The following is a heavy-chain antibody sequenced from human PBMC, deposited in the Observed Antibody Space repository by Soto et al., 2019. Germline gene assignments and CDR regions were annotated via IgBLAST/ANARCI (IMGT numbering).Heavy chain of an antibody. J-gene: IGHJ6*02. CDR2: ISYDGSNK. V-gene: IGHV3-30-3*01. CDR1: GFTFSSYA. Sequence: QVQLVESGGGVVQPGRSPRLSCAASGFTFSSYAMHWVRQAPGKGLEWVAVISYDGSNKYYADSVKGRFTISRDNSKNTLYLQMNSLRAEDTAVYYCARMGVVVAAPMDVWGQGTTVTVSS. D-gene: IGHD2-15*01. CDR3: ARMGVVVAAPMDV.